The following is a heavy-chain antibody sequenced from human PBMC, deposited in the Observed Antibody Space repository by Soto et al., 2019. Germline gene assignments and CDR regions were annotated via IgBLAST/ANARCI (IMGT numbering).Heavy chain of an antibody. CDR2: IDGRGGST. D-gene: IGHD3-16*01. J-gene: IGHJ4*02. V-gene: IGHV3-23*01. CDR1: GFTFSNYA. Sequence: GGSLRLSCAASGFTFSNYAMNWVRQAPGMGLEWVSVIDGRGGSTYYADSVKGRFTISRDNSKNTLFLQMNNLRAEDTAVYYCAKERLIVGTYTPDYWGQGALVTVSS. CDR3: AKERLIVGTYTPDY.